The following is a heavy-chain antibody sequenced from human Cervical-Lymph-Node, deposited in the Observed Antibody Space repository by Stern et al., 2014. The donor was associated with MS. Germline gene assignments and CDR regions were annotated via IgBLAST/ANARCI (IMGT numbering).Heavy chain of an antibody. CDR2: IIPIFGTA. CDR1: GGTFSSCA. CDR3: AREGATVNAFDY. J-gene: IGHJ4*02. V-gene: IGHV1-69*06. D-gene: IGHD4-17*01. Sequence: QVQLMQSGAEVKKPGSSVKVSCKASGGTFSSCAISWVRQAPGQGLEWMGGIIPIFGTANYAQKFQGRVTITADKSTSTAYMELSSLRSEDTAVYYCAREGATVNAFDYWGQGTLVTVSS.